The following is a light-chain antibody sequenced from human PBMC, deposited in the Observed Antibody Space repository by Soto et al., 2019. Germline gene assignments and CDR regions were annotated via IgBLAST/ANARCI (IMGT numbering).Light chain of an antibody. CDR2: DND. V-gene: IGLV1-51*01. Sequence: QSVLTQPPSVSAAPGPKGTICRSGSNSNIGHNSVSWDQQLPGAAPKLLISDNDKRPSGIPARFSGSKSGTSATLGITGLQTGDEADYYCGSWYNSLSSGVFGGGTKVTV. J-gene: IGLJ3*02. CDR3: GSWYNSLSSGV. CDR1: NSNIGHNS.